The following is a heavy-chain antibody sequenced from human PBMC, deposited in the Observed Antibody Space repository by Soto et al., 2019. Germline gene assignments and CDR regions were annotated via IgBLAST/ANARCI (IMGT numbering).Heavy chain of an antibody. Sequence: PGGSLRLSCAASGFTFSSYGMHWVRQAPGKGLEWVAVIWYDGSNKYYADSVKGRFTISRDNSKNTLYLQMNSLRAEDTAVYYCARGPGGVGATNAFDSWGQGTMVTVSS. J-gene: IGHJ3*02. CDR2: IWYDGSNK. CDR1: GFTFSSYG. D-gene: IGHD1-26*01. CDR3: ARGPGGVGATNAFDS. V-gene: IGHV3-33*01.